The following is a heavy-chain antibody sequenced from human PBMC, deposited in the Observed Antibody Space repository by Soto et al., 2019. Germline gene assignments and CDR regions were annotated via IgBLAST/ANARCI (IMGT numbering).Heavy chain of an antibody. D-gene: IGHD3-22*01. J-gene: IGHJ4*02. V-gene: IGHV1-18*01. CDR1: GYPLTSYG. CDR3: ARDHLIIDSYDTSGYLYYFDY. CDR2: ISPYNFNT. Sequence: GXDVKVSFKVSGYPLTSYGIIWGRQAPGQGLEWMAWISPYNFNTNYAQRLQDRISMTTDASSSTVYMELRSLRSDDTAVYYCARDHLIIDSYDTSGYLYYFDYWGQRTLVTVSS.